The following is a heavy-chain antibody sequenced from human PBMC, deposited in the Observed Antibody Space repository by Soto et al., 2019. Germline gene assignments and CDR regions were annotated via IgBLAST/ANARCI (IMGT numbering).Heavy chain of an antibody. J-gene: IGHJ5*02. CDR3: ARWRACSSTSCYGFWFDP. CDR2: IIPILGIA. V-gene: IGHV1-69*02. D-gene: IGHD2-2*01. Sequence: SVKVSCKASGGTFSSYTISWVRQAPGQGLEWMGRIIPILGIANYAQKFQGRVTITADKSTSTAYMELSSLRSEDTAVYFFARWRACSSTSCYGFWFDPWGQGTLVTSPQ. CDR1: GGTFSSYT.